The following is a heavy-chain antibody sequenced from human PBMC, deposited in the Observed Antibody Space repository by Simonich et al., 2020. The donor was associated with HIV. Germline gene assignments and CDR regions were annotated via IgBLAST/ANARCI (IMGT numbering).Heavy chain of an antibody. J-gene: IGHJ1*01. Sequence: EVQLLESGGGSVQPGGSLRLSCAASGFTFRKYAMSWVGQARGKGREWVSVINSGGATYYADSVKGRFTISRHISKNTLWLQMSNLRAEDTAVYYCASERHVRDGFQHWGQGTLVTVSS. CDR1: GFTFRKYA. V-gene: IGHV3-53*04. CDR2: INSGGAT. D-gene: IGHD2-8*01. CDR3: ASERHVRDGFQH.